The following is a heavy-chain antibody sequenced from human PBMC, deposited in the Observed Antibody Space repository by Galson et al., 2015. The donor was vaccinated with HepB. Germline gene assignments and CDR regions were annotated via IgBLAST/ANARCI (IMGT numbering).Heavy chain of an antibody. J-gene: IGHJ4*02. CDR1: GFTFSRYA. Sequence: SLRLSCAASGFTFSRYAMTWVRQAPGKGLEWVSSITSSGGNSYYTESVKGRFTISRDNSKNTVLLQLNSLRVEDTAVYYCAKGGVMVAANPYHFHYWGQGTLVTVSS. CDR2: ITSSGGNS. D-gene: IGHD2-15*01. V-gene: IGHV3-23*01. CDR3: AKGGVMVAANPYHFHY.